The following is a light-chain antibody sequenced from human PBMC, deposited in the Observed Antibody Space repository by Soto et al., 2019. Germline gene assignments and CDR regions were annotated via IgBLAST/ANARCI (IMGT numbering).Light chain of an antibody. Sequence: EIVLTQSPATLSLSPGERATLSCRASQSVSSYLAWYQQKPGQAPRLLIYDASNRATGIPARFSGSGSGTDFTLTISSLEPEDFAVYYCQQRSNWPGVTFDGGTKVEIK. CDR1: QSVSSY. J-gene: IGKJ4*01. CDR2: DAS. V-gene: IGKV3-11*01. CDR3: QQRSNWPGVT.